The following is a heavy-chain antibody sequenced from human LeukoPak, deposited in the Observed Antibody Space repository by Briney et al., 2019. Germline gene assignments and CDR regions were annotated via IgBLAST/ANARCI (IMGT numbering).Heavy chain of an antibody. Sequence: GGSLRLSCAASGFTFSSYAMHWVRQAPGKGLEWVAVISYDGSNKYYADSVKGRFTISRDNSKNTLYLQMNSLRAEDTAVYYCAKVTRNSSGWDWGQGTLVTVSS. CDR3: AKVTRNSSGWD. V-gene: IGHV3-30*04. CDR1: GFTFSSYA. J-gene: IGHJ4*02. D-gene: IGHD6-19*01. CDR2: ISYDGSNK.